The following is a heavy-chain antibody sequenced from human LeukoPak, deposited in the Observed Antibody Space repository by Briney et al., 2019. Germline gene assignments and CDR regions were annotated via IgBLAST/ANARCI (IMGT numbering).Heavy chain of an antibody. Sequence: EGSLRLSCAASGFTFSDYYMSWIRQAPGKGLEWVSYISSSGSTIYYADSVKGRFTISRDNAKNSLYLQMNSLRAEDTAVYYCARGDLGGSGSYYKDYYYYGMDVWGQGTTVTVSS. CDR3: ARGDLGGSGSYYKDYYYYGMDV. CDR2: ISSSGSTI. J-gene: IGHJ6*02. D-gene: IGHD3-10*01. V-gene: IGHV3-11*01. CDR1: GFTFSDYY.